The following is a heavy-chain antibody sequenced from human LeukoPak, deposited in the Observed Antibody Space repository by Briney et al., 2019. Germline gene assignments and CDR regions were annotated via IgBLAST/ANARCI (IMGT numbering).Heavy chain of an antibody. V-gene: IGHV1-69*04. CDR2: IIPILGIA. J-gene: IGHJ4*02. CDR1: GGTFSSYT. CDR3: AREKTGTKYYFDY. Sequence: SSVKVSCKASGGTFSSYTISWVRQAPGQGLEWMGRIIPILGIANYAQKFQGRVTITADKSTSTAYMELSSLRSEDTAVYYCAREKTGTKYYFDYWGQETLVTVSS. D-gene: IGHD1-7*01.